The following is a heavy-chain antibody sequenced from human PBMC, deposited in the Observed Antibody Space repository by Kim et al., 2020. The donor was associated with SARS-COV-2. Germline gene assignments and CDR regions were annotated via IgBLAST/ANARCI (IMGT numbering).Heavy chain of an antibody. CDR2: IIPIFGTP. V-gene: IGHV1-69*13. CDR3: ATEVAPTNYYYYNMDV. Sequence: SVKVSCKASGGTFSNYGISWVRQAPGQGLEWMGGIIPIFGTPTYAQNFQGRVTITADDSTSTAYMELSSLRFEDTAVYYCATEVAPTNYYYYNMDVWGQGTTVTVSS. D-gene: IGHD3-10*01. CDR1: GGTFSNYG. J-gene: IGHJ6*02.